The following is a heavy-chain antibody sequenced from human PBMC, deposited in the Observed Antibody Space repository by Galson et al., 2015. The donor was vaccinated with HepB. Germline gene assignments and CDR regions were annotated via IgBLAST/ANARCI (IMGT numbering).Heavy chain of an antibody. CDR1: GFSFSHAW. D-gene: IGHD4-17*01. CDR3: STDYHGDYVFDD. V-gene: IGHV3-15*01. Sequence: SLRLSCAASGFSFSHAWMCWVRQAPGKGLEWVGRFKSKTDGGTTDYAAPVNGRFTISRDDSKNTLFLQMNSLKTEDTAVYYCSTDYHGDYVFDDWGQGTLVTVSS. J-gene: IGHJ4*02. CDR2: FKSKTDGGTT.